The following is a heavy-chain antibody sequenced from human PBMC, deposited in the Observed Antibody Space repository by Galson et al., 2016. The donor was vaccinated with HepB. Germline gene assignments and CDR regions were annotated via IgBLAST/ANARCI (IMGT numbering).Heavy chain of an antibody. D-gene: IGHD2-2*01. Sequence: LSLTCTVSGSSISSGRYYWSWIRQHPGKGLEWIGYVYYTGTTYYKPSLKSRISISEDTSKNQFTLKLSSVTAADTAVYYCVRGLPTPRVVPVAVMGWFDPWGQGTLVTVSS. CDR3: VRGLPTPRVVPVAVMGWFDP. CDR1: GSSISSGRYY. CDR2: VYYTGTT. J-gene: IGHJ5*02. V-gene: IGHV4-31*03.